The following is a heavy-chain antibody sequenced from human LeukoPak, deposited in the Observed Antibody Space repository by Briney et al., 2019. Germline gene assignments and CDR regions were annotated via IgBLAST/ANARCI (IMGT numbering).Heavy chain of an antibody. V-gene: IGHV3-11*06. Sequence: GGSLRLSCAASGFTFSDYYMSWIRQAPGKGLEWVSYISSSSSYTNYADSVKGRFTISRDNAKNSLYLQMNSLRAEGTAVYYCARGGGYEPLDYWGQGTLVTVSS. CDR3: ARGGGYEPLDY. D-gene: IGHD5-12*01. CDR2: ISSSSSYT. CDR1: GFTFSDYY. J-gene: IGHJ4*02.